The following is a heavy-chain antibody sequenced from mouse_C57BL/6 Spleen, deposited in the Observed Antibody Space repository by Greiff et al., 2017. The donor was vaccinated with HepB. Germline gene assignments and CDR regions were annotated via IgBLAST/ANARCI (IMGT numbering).Heavy chain of an antibody. CDR2: IDPNSGGT. V-gene: IGHV1-72*01. Sequence: VQLQQPGAELVKPGASVKLSCKASGYTFTSYWMHWVKQRPGRGLEWIGRIDPNSGGTKYNEKFKSKATLTVDKPSSTAYMHLSSLTSADSAVYYCATTVARISYAMDYWGQGTSVTVSS. D-gene: IGHD1-1*01. J-gene: IGHJ4*01. CDR3: ATTVARISYAMDY. CDR1: GYTFTSYW.